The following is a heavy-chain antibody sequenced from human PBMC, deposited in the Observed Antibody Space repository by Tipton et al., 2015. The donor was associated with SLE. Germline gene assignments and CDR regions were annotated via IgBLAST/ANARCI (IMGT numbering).Heavy chain of an antibody. Sequence: GSLRLSCAASGFTFNDSNKNWVRQAPGKGLEWVSSMSGSSRYIYYADSLKGRFTISRDNARNSLYLRMSSLSAEDTALYYCAKGAFRYYGSGSYVGYSYDKGMGVWGQGTTVTVSS. CDR3: AKGAFRYYGSGSYVGYSYDKGMGV. D-gene: IGHD3-10*01. CDR2: MSGSSRYI. J-gene: IGHJ6*02. CDR1: GFTFNDSN. V-gene: IGHV3-21*04.